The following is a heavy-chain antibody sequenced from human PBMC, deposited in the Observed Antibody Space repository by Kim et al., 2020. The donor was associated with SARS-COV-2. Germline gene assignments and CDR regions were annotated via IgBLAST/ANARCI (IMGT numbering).Heavy chain of an antibody. CDR1: GFTFSNYR. V-gene: IGHV3-21*06. J-gene: IGHJ3*02. CDR3: ASPGGSRRPSDEAFDI. D-gene: IGHD3-16*01. CDR2: ISSASSYI. Sequence: GGSLRLSCAASGFTFSNYRVNWVRQAPGKGLEWVSYISSASSYIYYADSGKGRVTISRDNAKNIVSLQMNSLRAEDTALYYCASPGGSRRPSDEAFDIWGHGTAVTVSS.